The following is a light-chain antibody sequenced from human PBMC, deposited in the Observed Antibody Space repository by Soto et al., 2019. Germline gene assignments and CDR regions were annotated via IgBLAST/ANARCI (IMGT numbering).Light chain of an antibody. CDR1: QSVSSGY. CDR2: GAS. J-gene: IGKJ5*01. CDR3: QQSSNWPPRT. Sequence: EIVLTQSPGTLSLPPGERATLSCRASQSVSSGYLAWYQQKPGQAPRLLIYGASSRATGIPDRFSGSGSGTDFTLTISSLEPEDFAVYYCQQSSNWPPRTFGQGTRLEIK. V-gene: IGKV3D-20*02.